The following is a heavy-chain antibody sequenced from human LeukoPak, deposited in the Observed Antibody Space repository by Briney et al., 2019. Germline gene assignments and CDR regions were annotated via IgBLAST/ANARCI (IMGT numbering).Heavy chain of an antibody. CDR1: GFTFSSYA. CDR2: ISGGGGDT. J-gene: IGHJ4*02. V-gene: IGHV3-23*01. CDR3: AKDVRYSYGYFDY. D-gene: IGHD5-18*01. Sequence: GGSLRLSCAASGFTFSSYAMSWVRQAPGKGLEWVSAISGGGGDTDYADSVKGRFTISRDNSKNTLHLQMNSLRAEDTAVYYCAKDVRYSYGYFDYWGQGTLVTVSS.